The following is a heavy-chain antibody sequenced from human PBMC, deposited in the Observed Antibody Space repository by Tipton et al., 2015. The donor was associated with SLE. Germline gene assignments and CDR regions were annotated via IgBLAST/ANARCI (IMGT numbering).Heavy chain of an antibody. Sequence: TLSLTCTVSGGSISSYYWSWIRHPPGKGLEWIGYIYYSGSTNYNPSLKSRVTISVNTSKSQFSLKLSSVTAADTAVYYCARGGGIRFLEWDYYYMDVWGKGTTVTFSS. CDR1: GGSISSYY. J-gene: IGHJ6*03. CDR2: IYYSGST. CDR3: ARGGGIRFLEWDYYYMDV. V-gene: IGHV4-59*01. D-gene: IGHD3-3*01.